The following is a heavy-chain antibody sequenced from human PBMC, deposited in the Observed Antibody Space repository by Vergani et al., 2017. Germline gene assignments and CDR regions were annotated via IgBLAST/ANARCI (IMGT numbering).Heavy chain of an antibody. J-gene: IGHJ5*02. D-gene: IGHD6-19*01. CDR2: IIPIFGTA. CDR1: GGTFSSYA. Sequence: QVQLVQSGAEVKKPGSSVKVSCKASGGTFSSYAISWVRQAPGQGLEWMGGIIPIFGTANYAQKFQGRVTITADESTSTAYMELSSMRSEDTAVYYCARDPNPAVAGTNWFDPWGQGTLVTVSS. CDR3: ARDPNPAVAGTNWFDP. V-gene: IGHV1-69*01.